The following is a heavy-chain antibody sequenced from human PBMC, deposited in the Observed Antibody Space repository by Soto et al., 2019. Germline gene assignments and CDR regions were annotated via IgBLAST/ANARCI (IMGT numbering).Heavy chain of an antibody. CDR3: ASSRIAARPDFDY. Sequence: GESLKISCAASGFTFSSYGMHWVRQAPGKGLEWVAVIWYDGSNKYYADSVKGRFTISRDNSKNTLYLQMNSLRAEDTAVYYCASSRIAARPDFDYWGQGTLVTVSS. J-gene: IGHJ4*02. CDR1: GFTFSSYG. D-gene: IGHD6-6*01. CDR2: IWYDGSNK. V-gene: IGHV3-33*01.